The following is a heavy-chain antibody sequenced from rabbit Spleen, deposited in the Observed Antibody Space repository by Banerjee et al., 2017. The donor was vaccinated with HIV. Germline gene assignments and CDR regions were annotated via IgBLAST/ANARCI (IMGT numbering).Heavy chain of an antibody. CDR3: ARDGVGGSYFAL. CDR1: GFSFSSSYY. CDR2: IYAGSSGST. D-gene: IGHD8-1*01. J-gene: IGHJ4*01. V-gene: IGHV1S40*01. Sequence: QSLEESGGDLVKPGASLTLTCTASGFSFSSSYYMCWVRQAPGKGLEWIACIYAGSSGSTYYASWAKGRFTISKTSSTTVFLQMTSLTAADTATYFCARDGVGGSYFALWGPGTLVTVS.